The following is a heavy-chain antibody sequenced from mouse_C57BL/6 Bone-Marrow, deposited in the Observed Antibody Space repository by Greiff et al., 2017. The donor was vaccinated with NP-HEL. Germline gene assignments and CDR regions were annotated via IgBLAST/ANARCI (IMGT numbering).Heavy chain of an antibody. CDR3: AKNKGGNYLWFAY. CDR1: GFSLTSYG. Sequence: VKLQESGPGLVQPSQSLSITCTVSGFSLTSYGVHWVRQSPGKGLEWLGVIWRGGSTDYNAAFMSRLSITKDNSKSQVFFKMNSLQAYDTAIYYCAKNKGGNYLWFAYWGQGTLVTVSA. V-gene: IGHV2-5*01. D-gene: IGHD2-1*01. CDR2: IWRGGST. J-gene: IGHJ3*01.